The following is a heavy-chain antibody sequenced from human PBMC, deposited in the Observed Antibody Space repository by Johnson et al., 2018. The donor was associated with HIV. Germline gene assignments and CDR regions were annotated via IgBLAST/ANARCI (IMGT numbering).Heavy chain of an antibody. J-gene: IGHJ3*02. CDR1: GFTFSNAW. D-gene: IGHD3-16*01. V-gene: IGHV3-7*01. Sequence: EVQLVESGGGLVKPGGSLRLSCAASGFTFSNAWMSWVRQAPGKGLEWVANIKQDGSEKYSVDSMKGRFTISRDNAKSPLYLQVNSLMAEDTAVYSCAGEAVTLRGWGHVFDIWGQGTMVTVSS. CDR2: IKQDGSEK. CDR3: AGEAVTLRGWGHVFDI.